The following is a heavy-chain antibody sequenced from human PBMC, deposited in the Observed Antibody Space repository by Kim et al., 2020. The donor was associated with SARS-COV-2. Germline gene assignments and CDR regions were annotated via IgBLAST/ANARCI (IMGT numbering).Heavy chain of an antibody. J-gene: IGHJ6*02. Sequence: GESLKISCKGSGYSFTSYWIGWVRQMPGKGLEWMGIIYPGDSDTRYSPSFQGQVTISADKSISTAYLQWSSLKASDTAMYYCARDGSSWASFSYYYYGMDVWGQGTTVTVSS. CDR2: IYPGDSDT. CDR3: ARDGSSWASFSYYYYGMDV. CDR1: GYSFTSYW. D-gene: IGHD6-13*01. V-gene: IGHV5-51*01.